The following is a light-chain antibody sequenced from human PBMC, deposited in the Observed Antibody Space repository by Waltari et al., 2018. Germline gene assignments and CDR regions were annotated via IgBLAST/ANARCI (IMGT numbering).Light chain of an antibody. V-gene: IGKV1-39*01. CDR3: QQTYTLPRT. CDR2: SAV. CDR1: QGVAGG. Sequence: DIQMTQSPSSLSASVGDTVPITCRASQGVAGGLAWFQQRPGKAPKRLIYSAVALESGVPSRFSGSGYDTEFTLTITTLQPEDFATYYCQQTYTLPRTFGQGTKLEI. J-gene: IGKJ1*01.